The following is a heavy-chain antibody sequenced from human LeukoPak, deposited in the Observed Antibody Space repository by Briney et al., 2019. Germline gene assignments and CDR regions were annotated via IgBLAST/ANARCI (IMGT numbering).Heavy chain of an antibody. J-gene: IGHJ4*02. D-gene: IGHD3-3*01. CDR1: VYTFTGYY. CDR3: ATYYDFWCGPKGVRFDY. Sequence: ASVKVSCKASVYTFTGYYMHWVRQAPAQGLEWMGWINPNSGGTNYAQKFQGRVTMTRDTSISTAYMELSRLRSDDTAVYYCATYYDFWCGPKGVRFDYWGQGTLVTVSS. CDR2: INPNSGGT. V-gene: IGHV1-2*02.